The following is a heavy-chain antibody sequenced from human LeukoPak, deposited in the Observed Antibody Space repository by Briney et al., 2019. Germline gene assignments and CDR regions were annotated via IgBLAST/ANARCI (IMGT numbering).Heavy chain of an antibody. D-gene: IGHD3-3*01. V-gene: IGHV1-69*06. CDR2: IIPIFGTA. CDR1: GGTFSSYA. Sequence: GASVKVSCKASGGTFSSYAISWVRQAPGQGLEWMGGIIPIFGTANYAQKFQGRVTITADKSTSTAYMELSSLRSEDTAVYYCARTIFVNSENYYYYMDVWGKGTTVTVSS. CDR3: ARTIFVNSENYYYYMDV. J-gene: IGHJ6*03.